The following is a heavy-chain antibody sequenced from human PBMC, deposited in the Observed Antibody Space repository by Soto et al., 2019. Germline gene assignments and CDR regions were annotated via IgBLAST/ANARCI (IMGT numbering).Heavy chain of an antibody. J-gene: IGHJ3*02. CDR3: ARDRSGSGWFNAFDI. Sequence: SQTLSLTCAISGDSVFSSTAAWNWIRQSPSRGLEWLGRTYYRSKWYNDYAVSVKSRVTINPDTSKHQFSLQLNSVTPEDTAVYYCARDRSGSGWFNAFDIWGHGTMVTVSS. V-gene: IGHV6-1*01. CDR1: GDSVFSSTAA. D-gene: IGHD6-19*01. CDR2: TYYRSKWYN.